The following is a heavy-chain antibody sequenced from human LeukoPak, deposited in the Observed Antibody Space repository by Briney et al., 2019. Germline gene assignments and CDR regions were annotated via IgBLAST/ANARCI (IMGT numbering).Heavy chain of an antibody. Sequence: GGSLRLSCAASGFTFSSYSMNWVRQAPGKGLEWVSSISSSSSYIYYADSVKGRFTISRDNAKNSLYLQMNSLRAEDTAIYYCARVGGEQRFMGSDYWGQGSLVTVSS. V-gene: IGHV3-21*01. CDR3: ARVGGEQRFMGSDY. D-gene: IGHD6-25*01. CDR1: GFTFSSYS. CDR2: ISSSSSYI. J-gene: IGHJ4*02.